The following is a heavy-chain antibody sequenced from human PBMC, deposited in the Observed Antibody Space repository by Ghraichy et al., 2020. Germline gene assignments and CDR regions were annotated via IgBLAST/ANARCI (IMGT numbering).Heavy chain of an antibody. V-gene: IGHV4-59*08. CDR1: GGSISSYY. D-gene: IGHD2-15*01. CDR3: ARHFLRPFELPHWYFDL. Sequence: SETLSLTCTVSGGSISSYYWSWIRQPPGKGLEWIGYIYYSGSTNYNPSLKSRVTISVDTSKNQFSLKLSSVTAADTAVYYCARHFLRPFELPHWYFDLWGRGTLVTVSS. CDR2: IYYSGST. J-gene: IGHJ2*01.